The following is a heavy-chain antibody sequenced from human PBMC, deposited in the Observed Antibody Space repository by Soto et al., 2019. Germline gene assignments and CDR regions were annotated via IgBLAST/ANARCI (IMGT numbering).Heavy chain of an antibody. CDR2: IYWDDDK. D-gene: IGHD4-17*01. CDR1: GFSLSTSGVG. CDR3: AQAPTTVVTPET. Sequence: QITLKESGPTLVKPTQTLTLTCTFSGFSLSTSGVGVGWIRQPPGKALEWLALIYWDDDKRYSPSLKSRLTINKDTSKNQVVLTMTNMDPVDTATYYCAQAPTTVVTPETWGQGTLVTVSS. J-gene: IGHJ4*02. V-gene: IGHV2-5*02.